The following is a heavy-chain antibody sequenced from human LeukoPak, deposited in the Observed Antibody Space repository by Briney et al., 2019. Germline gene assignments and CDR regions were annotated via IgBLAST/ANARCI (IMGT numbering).Heavy chain of an antibody. CDR3: ARDMTYYYGMDV. CDR2: IWSDGNNK. D-gene: IGHD3-16*01. CDR1: GFTFSSFG. V-gene: IGHV3-33*01. J-gene: IGHJ6*02. Sequence: GGSLRLSCAASGFTFSSFGMHWVRQAPGKGLEWVAVIWSDGNNKYYADSVKGRFTISRDNSKNTLYLQMNSLRAEDTAVYYRARDMTYYYGMDVWGQGTTVTVSS.